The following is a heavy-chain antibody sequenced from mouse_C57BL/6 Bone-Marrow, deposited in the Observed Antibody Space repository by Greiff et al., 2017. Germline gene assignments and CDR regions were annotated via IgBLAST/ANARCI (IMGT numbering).Heavy chain of an antibody. D-gene: IGHD1-1*01. CDR2: IYPGNSDT. Sequence: SGTVLARPGASVKMSCKTSGYTFTSYWMHWVKQRPGQGLEWIGAIYPGNSDTSYNQKFKGKAKLTAVTSASTAYMELSSLTNEDSAVYYCTRSEITTVVAGDYWGQGTTLTVSS. CDR1: GYTFTSYW. V-gene: IGHV1-5*01. CDR3: TRSEITTVVAGDY. J-gene: IGHJ2*01.